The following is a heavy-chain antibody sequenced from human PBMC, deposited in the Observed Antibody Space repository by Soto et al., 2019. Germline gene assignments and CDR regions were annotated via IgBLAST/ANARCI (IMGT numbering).Heavy chain of an antibody. CDR1: GYAFTSYY. Sequence: ASVKVSCKASGYAFTSYYMHCVRQAPGQGLEWMGIINPSGGSTSYAQKFQGRVTMTRDTSTSTVYMELSSLRSEDTALYYCARDYDSSGYPRYYFDYWGQGTLVTVSS. CDR2: INPSGGST. V-gene: IGHV1-46*03. CDR3: ARDYDSSGYPRYYFDY. J-gene: IGHJ4*02. D-gene: IGHD3-22*01.